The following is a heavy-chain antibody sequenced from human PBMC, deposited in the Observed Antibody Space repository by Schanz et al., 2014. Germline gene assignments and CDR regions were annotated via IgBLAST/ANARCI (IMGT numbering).Heavy chain of an antibody. Sequence: EVQLVESGGGLVQPGGSLRLSCAASGFSVGNKYMNWVRQAPGKGLEWVSFVHPGGSTYYPDSVKGRFTISRDSSKNTLYLQMNSLRPEDTAMYYCAKNQYDDVDLSSFYFDFWGQGTLVTVSS. D-gene: IGHD3-10*02. J-gene: IGHJ4*02. CDR3: AKNQYDDVDLSSFYFDF. V-gene: IGHV3-53*01. CDR1: GFSVGNKY. CDR2: VHPGGST.